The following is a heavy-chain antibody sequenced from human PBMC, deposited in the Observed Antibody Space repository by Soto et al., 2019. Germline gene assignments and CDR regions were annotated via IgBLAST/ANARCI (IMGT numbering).Heavy chain of an antibody. CDR1: GFTFSSYW. V-gene: IGHV3-74*01. J-gene: IGHJ5*02. CDR2: INSDGSST. Sequence: GGSLRLSCAASGFTFSSYWMHWVRQAPGKGLVWVSRINSDGSSTSYADSVEGRFTISRDNAKNTLYLQMNSLRAEDTAVYYCARAPRTGYDFWSGYYTQNWLDPWGQGTLVTVSS. CDR3: ARAPRTGYDFWSGYYTQNWLDP. D-gene: IGHD3-3*01.